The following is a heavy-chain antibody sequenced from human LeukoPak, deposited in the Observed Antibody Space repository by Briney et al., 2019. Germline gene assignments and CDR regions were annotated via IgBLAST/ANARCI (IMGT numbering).Heavy chain of an antibody. CDR1: GGSIGSYY. V-gene: IGHV4-59*08. Sequence: SETLSLTCTVSGGSIGSYYWSWIRQPPGKGLEWIGYIYYSGNTNYNPSLGSRVTISFGTSKNQFSLKLSSVTAADTAVYYCTRQSTTASSYYWGQGTLVTVSS. J-gene: IGHJ4*02. CDR2: IYYSGNT. CDR3: TRQSTTASSYY. D-gene: IGHD4-17*01.